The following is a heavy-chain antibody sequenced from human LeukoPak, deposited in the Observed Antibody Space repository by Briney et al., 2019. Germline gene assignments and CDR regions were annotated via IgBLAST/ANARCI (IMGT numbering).Heavy chain of an antibody. CDR3: ATLDEQQLVPMGGYGMDV. V-gene: IGHV4-4*07. CDR1: GGSISSYY. Sequence: SETLSLTCTVSGGSISSYYWSWIRQPAGKGLEWIGRIYTSGSTNYNPSLKSRVTMPVDTSKNQFSLKLSSVTAADTAVYYCATLDEQQLVPMGGYGMDVWGQGTTVTVSS. J-gene: IGHJ6*02. D-gene: IGHD6-13*01. CDR2: IYTSGST.